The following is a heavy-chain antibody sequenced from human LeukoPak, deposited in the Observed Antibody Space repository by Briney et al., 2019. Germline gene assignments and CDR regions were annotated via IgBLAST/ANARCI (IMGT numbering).Heavy chain of an antibody. Sequence: GGSLRFSCAASGFTFSNYWMHWVRQVPGKGLVWVSRINDDGRATFYADSVKGRFTISRDNAKNTLFLQINSLRAEDTAVYYCAREILAPGKTHDYWGQGTLVTVSS. J-gene: IGHJ4*02. CDR1: GFTFSNYW. V-gene: IGHV3-74*01. CDR2: INDDGRAT. CDR3: AREILAPGKTHDY.